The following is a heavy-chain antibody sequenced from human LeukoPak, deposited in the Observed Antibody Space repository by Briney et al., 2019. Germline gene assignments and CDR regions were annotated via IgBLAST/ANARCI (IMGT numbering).Heavy chain of an antibody. CDR1: GFTFSSYW. Sequence: GGSLRLSCAASGFTFSSYWMHWVRQAPGKGLVWVSRINSDGSSTSYADSVKGRFTISRDNAKNSLYLQMNSLRAEDTAVYYCARDRARSSGYYYGSLGYWGQGTLVTVSS. CDR3: ARDRARSSGYYYGSLGY. D-gene: IGHD3-22*01. J-gene: IGHJ4*02. V-gene: IGHV3-74*01. CDR2: INSDGSST.